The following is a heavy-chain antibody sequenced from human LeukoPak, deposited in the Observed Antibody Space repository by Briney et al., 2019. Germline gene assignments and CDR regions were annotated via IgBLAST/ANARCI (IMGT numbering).Heavy chain of an antibody. CDR2: IYYSGST. Sequence: SETLSLTCTVSGGSISSYYWSWIRQPPGKGLEWIGYIYYSGSTNYNPSLKSRVTISVDTSKNQFSLKLSYVTAADTAVYYCARDAAIGSGSYRFDPWGQGTLVTVSS. J-gene: IGHJ5*02. V-gene: IGHV4-59*01. CDR3: ARDAAIGSGSYRFDP. D-gene: IGHD3-10*01. CDR1: GGSISSYY.